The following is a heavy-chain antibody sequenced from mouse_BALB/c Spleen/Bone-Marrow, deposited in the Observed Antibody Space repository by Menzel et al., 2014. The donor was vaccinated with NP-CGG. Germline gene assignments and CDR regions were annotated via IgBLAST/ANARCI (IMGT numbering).Heavy chain of an antibody. J-gene: IGHJ3*01. CDR1: GYTFTSYY. V-gene: IGHV1S81*02. CDR3: TSFAY. Sequence: VQLQESGPELVKPGASVKLSCKASGYTFTSYYMYWVKQRPGQGLEWIGEINPSNGGTNFNEKFKSKATLTVDKSSSTAYMQLSSLTSEDSAVYYCTSFAYCGQGTLVTVSA. CDR2: INPSNGGT.